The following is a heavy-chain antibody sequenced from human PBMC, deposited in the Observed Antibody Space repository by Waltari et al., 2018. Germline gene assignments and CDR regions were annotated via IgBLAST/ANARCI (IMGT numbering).Heavy chain of an antibody. V-gene: IGHV3-7*01. CDR1: GFTFSSYW. Sequence: EVQLVESGGGLVQPGGSLRLSCAASGFTFSSYWMSWVRQAPGKGLEWVANIKQAGSEKYYVDSVKGRFTISRDNAKNSLYLQMNSLRAEDTAVYYCARGKPSVVTGTTHYWGQGTLVTVSS. J-gene: IGHJ4*02. D-gene: IGHD1-7*01. CDR3: ARGKPSVVTGTTHY. CDR2: IKQAGSEK.